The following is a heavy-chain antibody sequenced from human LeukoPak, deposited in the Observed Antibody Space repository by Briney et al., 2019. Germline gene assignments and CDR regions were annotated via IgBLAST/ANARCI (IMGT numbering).Heavy chain of an antibody. J-gene: IGHJ4*02. CDR1: GYNFPSHG. D-gene: IGHD2-21*01. V-gene: IGHV1-18*01. Sequence: GASVKVSCKASGYNFPSHGISWVRQAPGQGLEWMGWISADIGNTNYAQRLQGRVTMTTDTSTTTAYMELTSLRSDDTAVYYCARDRSGYCGGTCCLLFDSWGQGTLVTVSS. CDR3: ARDRSGYCGGTCCLLFDS. CDR2: ISADIGNT.